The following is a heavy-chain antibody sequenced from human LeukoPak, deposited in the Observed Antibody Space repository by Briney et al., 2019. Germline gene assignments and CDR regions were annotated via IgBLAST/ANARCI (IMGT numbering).Heavy chain of an antibody. D-gene: IGHD6-19*01. Sequence: ASVNVSCKASGYTFTSYDINWVRQAPGQGLEGMGWMNPNSGNTGYAQKFQGRVTMTRNTSISTAYMELSSLRSEDTAVYYCARVQWDNWFDPWGQGTLVTVSS. V-gene: IGHV1-8*01. CDR3: ARVQWDNWFDP. CDR1: GYTFTSYD. J-gene: IGHJ5*02. CDR2: MNPNSGNT.